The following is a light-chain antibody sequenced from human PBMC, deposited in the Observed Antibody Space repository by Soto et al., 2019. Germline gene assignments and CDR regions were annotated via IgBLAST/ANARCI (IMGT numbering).Light chain of an antibody. V-gene: IGLV1-44*01. CDR2: SNN. J-gene: IGLJ3*02. CDR3: AAWDDSLNGVV. CDR1: SSNIGSNA. Sequence: QSVLTQPPSASGTPGQTVTVSCAGSSSNIGSNAVNWYQQLPGTAPKLLIQSNNQRPSGVPDRFSGSKSGTSASLAISWLQSEDEADYYCAAWDDSLNGVVFGGGTKLTVL.